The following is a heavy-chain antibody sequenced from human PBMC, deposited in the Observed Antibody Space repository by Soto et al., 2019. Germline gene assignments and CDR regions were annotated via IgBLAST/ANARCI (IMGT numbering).Heavy chain of an antibody. Sequence: PGGSLRLSCAASGFTFSDYYMSWIRQAPGKGLEWVSYISSSGSTIYYADSVKGRFTISRDNAKNSLYLQMNSLRAEDTAVYYCAREVVWYYDSSGYFDYWGQGTLVTVS. D-gene: IGHD3-22*01. V-gene: IGHV3-11*01. CDR3: AREVVWYYDSSGYFDY. CDR1: GFTFSDYY. CDR2: ISSSGSTI. J-gene: IGHJ4*02.